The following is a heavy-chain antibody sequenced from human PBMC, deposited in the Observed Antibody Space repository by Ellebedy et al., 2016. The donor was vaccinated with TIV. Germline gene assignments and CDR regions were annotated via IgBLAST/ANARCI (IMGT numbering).Heavy chain of an antibody. V-gene: IGHV4-34*01. CDR1: GGSFRGYY. CDR2: ITHSGST. J-gene: IGHJ4*02. Sequence: MPSETLSLTCAVYGGSFRGYYWSWIRQPPGKGLEWIGEITHSGSTNYNASLKSRVTISVDTSKNQFSLKLSSMTAADTAVYYCARDFQYWGQGTLVTVSS. CDR3: ARDFQY.